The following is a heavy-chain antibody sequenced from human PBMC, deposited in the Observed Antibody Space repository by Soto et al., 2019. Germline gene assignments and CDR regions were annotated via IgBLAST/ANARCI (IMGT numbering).Heavy chain of an antibody. CDR1: GFTFSTYA. Sequence: GGSLSLSCAASGFTFSTYAMSWIRQAPGKGLEWVSDISYSGGSTYYADSVKGRVTISRDKSKNKLYLKMNSLSAEDTAVYYCARRTGDRVAKIYWFDVWGQGTMVTVSS. CDR2: ISYSGGST. J-gene: IGHJ5*02. V-gene: IGHV3-23*01. CDR3: ARRTGDRVAKIYWFDV. D-gene: IGHD5-12*01.